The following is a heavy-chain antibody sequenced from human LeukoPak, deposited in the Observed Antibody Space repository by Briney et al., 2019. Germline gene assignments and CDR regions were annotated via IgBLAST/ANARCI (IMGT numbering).Heavy chain of an antibody. J-gene: IGHJ4*02. CDR2: VYTSGST. CDR3: ARDVVAARGSFDY. V-gene: IGHV4-4*07. CDR1: GDSISSFY. D-gene: IGHD2-2*01. Sequence: SETLSLTCTVSGDSISSFYWSWIRQPAGQGLEWIGRVYTSGSTNYNPSLKSRATMSVDMSKNQFSLKLSSVTAADTAVYYCARDVVAARGSFDYWGQGTLVTVSS.